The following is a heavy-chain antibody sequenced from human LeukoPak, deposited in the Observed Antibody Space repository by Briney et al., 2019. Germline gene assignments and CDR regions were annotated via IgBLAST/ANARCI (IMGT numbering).Heavy chain of an antibody. CDR2: TYYRSKWYN. CDR3: ARNSLQRGDGYNSFDY. Sequence: SQTLSLTCAVSGDSFSSNSAAWNWIRQSQARGLEWLVRTYYRSKWYNDYAVSVKSRTTINPDTSKNQFSLQLNSVTPEDTAVYYCARNSLQRGDGYNSFDYWGQGTLVTVSS. J-gene: IGHJ4*02. CDR1: GDSFSSNSAA. D-gene: IGHD5-24*01. V-gene: IGHV6-1*01.